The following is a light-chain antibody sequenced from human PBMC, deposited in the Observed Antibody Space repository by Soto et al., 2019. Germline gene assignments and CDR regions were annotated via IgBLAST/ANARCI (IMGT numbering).Light chain of an antibody. V-gene: IGKV1-33*01. CDR2: DAS. Sequence: DIQMTQSPSSLSASVGARVTITCQASQDISNYLNWYQQKPGKAPKLLIYDASNLETGVPSRFSGSGSGTDFTFTISSLQPEDIATYYCQQYDKLPWTFGQGTKVEIK. CDR1: QDISNY. J-gene: IGKJ1*01. CDR3: QQYDKLPWT.